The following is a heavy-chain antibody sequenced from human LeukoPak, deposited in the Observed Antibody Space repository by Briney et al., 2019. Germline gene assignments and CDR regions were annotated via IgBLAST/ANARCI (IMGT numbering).Heavy chain of an antibody. D-gene: IGHD6-19*01. CDR2: IYSGGST. CDR1: GFTFSSNY. Sequence: GGSLRLSCAASGFTFSSNYMSWVRQAPGKGLEWVSVIYSGGSTYYADSVKGRFTISRDNSKNTLYLQMNSLRAEDTAVYYCARDDIAVAGFDYWGQGTLVTVSS. J-gene: IGHJ4*02. V-gene: IGHV3-53*01. CDR3: ARDDIAVAGFDY.